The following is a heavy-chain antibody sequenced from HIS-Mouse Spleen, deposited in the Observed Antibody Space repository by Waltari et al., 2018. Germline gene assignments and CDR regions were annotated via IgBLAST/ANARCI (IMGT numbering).Heavy chain of an antibody. Sequence: HVQLVLSGAAVTKPGASVIASCTAAGFTFSGYYMHWVRQVPGQGLEWMGWINPNSGGTNYAQKFQGRVTMTRDTSISTAYMELSRLRSDDTAVYYCARDSIAVMDVWGQGTTVTVSS. CDR3: ARDSIAVMDV. CDR2: INPNSGGT. CDR1: GFTFSGYY. V-gene: IGHV1-2*02. D-gene: IGHD6-19*01. J-gene: IGHJ6*02.